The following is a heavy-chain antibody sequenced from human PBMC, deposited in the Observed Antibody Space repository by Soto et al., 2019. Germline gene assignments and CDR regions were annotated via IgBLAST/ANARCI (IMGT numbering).Heavy chain of an antibody. CDR2: IKRKIDGETT. Sequence: EVQLVESGGGMVMPGGSLRLSCAASGFTFSDAWMTWIRQAPGKGLQCVGRIKRKIDGETTDYAAPVKGRFTISRDDSKSTRYLQMNSLKVEDRAMYYCVPGRGGGMDVWGQGTTVTVSS. J-gene: IGHJ6*01. CDR1: GFTFSDAW. V-gene: IGHV3-15*01. D-gene: IGHD3-10*01. CDR3: VPGRGGGMDV.